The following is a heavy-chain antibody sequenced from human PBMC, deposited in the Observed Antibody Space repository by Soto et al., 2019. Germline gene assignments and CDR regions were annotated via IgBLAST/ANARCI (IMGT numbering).Heavy chain of an antibody. CDR1: GGSFSGYY. CDR2: INHSGST. D-gene: IGHD2-2*01. CDR3: ARCPFLVVPAAMSRKDLPSRYFDY. J-gene: IGHJ4*02. V-gene: IGHV4-34*01. Sequence: PSETLSLTCAVYGGSFSGYYWSWIRQPPGKGLEWIGEINHSGSTNYNPSLKSRVTISVDTSKNQFSLKLSSVTAADTAVYYCARCPFLVVPAAMSRKDLPSRYFDYWGQGTLVTVSS.